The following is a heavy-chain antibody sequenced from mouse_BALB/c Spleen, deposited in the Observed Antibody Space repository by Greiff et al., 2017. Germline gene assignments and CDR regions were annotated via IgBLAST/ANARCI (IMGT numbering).Heavy chain of an antibody. J-gene: IGHJ4*01. D-gene: IGHD2-1*01. V-gene: IGHV5-6*01. CDR1: GFTFSSYG. CDR2: ISSGGSYT. Sequence: EVKLMESGGDLVKPGGSLKLSCAASGFTFSSYGMSWVRQTPDKRLEWVATISSGGSYTYYPDSVKGRFTISRDNAKNTLYLQMSSLKSEDTAMYYCARHGNYDKGPYYAMDYWGQGTSVTVSS. CDR3: ARHGNYDKGPYYAMDY.